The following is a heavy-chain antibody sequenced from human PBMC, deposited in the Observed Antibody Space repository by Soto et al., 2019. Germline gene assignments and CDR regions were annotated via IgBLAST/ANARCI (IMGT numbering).Heavy chain of an antibody. J-gene: IGHJ4*02. CDR2: INPNSGGT. V-gene: IGHV1-2*02. Sequence: ASVKVSCKASGYTFTGYYMHWVRQAPGQGLEWMGWINPNSGGTNYAQKFQGRVTMTRDTSISTAYMELSRLRSDDTAVYYCASLGLYCSGGSCYSNYWGQGTLVTVSS. CDR1: GYTFTGYY. D-gene: IGHD2-15*01. CDR3: ASLGLYCSGGSCYSNY.